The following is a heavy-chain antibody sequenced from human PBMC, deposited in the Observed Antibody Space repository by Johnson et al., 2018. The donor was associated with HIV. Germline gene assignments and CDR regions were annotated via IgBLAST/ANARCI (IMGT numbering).Heavy chain of an antibody. Sequence: QVQLVESGGGVVQPGGSIRLSCAASGFSFSTYGMHWVRQAPGKGLKWVSFIRYDGSNKYYADSVKGRFTISRDNSKNTLYLQMNSLRTEDTAVYYCAKKQAAAGTGGGAFDIWGQGTMVTVSS. CDR2: IRYDGSNK. D-gene: IGHD6-13*01. CDR3: AKKQAAAGTGGGAFDI. CDR1: GFSFSTYG. J-gene: IGHJ3*02. V-gene: IGHV3-30*02.